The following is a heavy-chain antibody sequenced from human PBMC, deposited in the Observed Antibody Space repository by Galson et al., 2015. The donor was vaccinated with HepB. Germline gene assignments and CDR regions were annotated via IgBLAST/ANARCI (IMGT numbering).Heavy chain of an antibody. V-gene: IGHV3-11*06. J-gene: IGHJ3*02. CDR3: ARMWIQTNDAFDI. D-gene: IGHD5-18*01. CDR1: GFTFSDYY. Sequence: SLRLSCAASGFTFSDYYMSWIRQAPGKGLEWVSYISSSSSCTNYADSVKGRFTISRDNAKNSLYLQMNSLRAEDTAVYYCARMWIQTNDAFDIWGQGTMVTVSS. CDR2: ISSSSSCT.